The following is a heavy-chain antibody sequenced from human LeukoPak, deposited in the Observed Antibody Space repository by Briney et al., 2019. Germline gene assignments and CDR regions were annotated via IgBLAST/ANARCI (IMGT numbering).Heavy chain of an antibody. D-gene: IGHD6-13*01. J-gene: IGHJ4*02. CDR2: IKEDGSEK. CDR3: ASGRQLGY. V-gene: IGHV3-7*01. CDR1: GFTFSNYG. Sequence: QPGGSLRLSCAASGFTFSNYGMSWVRQASGKGLEWVANIKEDGSEKYYVDSVKGRFTISRDNARNSLYLQMNSLRAEDTAVYYCASGRQLGYWGQGTLVTVSS.